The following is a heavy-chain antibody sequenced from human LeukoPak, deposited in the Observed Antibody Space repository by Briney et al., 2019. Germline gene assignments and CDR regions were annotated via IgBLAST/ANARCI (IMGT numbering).Heavy chain of an antibody. CDR1: GFTVSSNY. V-gene: IGHV3-66*01. Sequence: SGGSLRLSCAASGFTVSSNYMSWVRQAPGKGLEWVSVIYSGGSTYYADSVRGRFTISRDNSKNTLYLQMNSLRAEDTAVYYCARTEGDEYYDILAGYYPDWGQGTLVTVSS. CDR2: IYSGGST. D-gene: IGHD3-9*01. J-gene: IGHJ4*02. CDR3: ARTEGDEYYDILAGYYPD.